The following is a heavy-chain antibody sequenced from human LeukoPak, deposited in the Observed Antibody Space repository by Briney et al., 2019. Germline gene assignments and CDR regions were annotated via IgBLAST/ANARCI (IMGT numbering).Heavy chain of an antibody. CDR2: IFYSGST. CDR3: PRHPAAIGPSRFDP. Sequence: SETLSLTCTVSGGSISSYYWSWIRQPPGKGLEWIGYIFYSGSTNYNPSLKSRVTISVDTSKNQFSLKLSSVTAADTAVYYCPRHPAAIGPSRFDPWGQGTLVTVSS. J-gene: IGHJ5*02. V-gene: IGHV4-59*08. D-gene: IGHD2-2*01. CDR1: GGSISSYY.